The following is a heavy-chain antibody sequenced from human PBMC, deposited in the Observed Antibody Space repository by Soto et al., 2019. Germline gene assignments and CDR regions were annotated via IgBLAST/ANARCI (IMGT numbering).Heavy chain of an antibody. Sequence: ASVKVSCKASGYTFTSYDINWVRQATGQGLEWMGWMNPNSGNTGYAQKFQGRVTMTRNTSISTAYMELSSLRSEDTAVYYCAIGLITLFSLVPFVSSGQATLVSGSS. CDR2: MNPNSGNT. V-gene: IGHV1-8*01. CDR3: AIGLITLFSLVPFVS. D-gene: IGHD3-9*01. CDR1: GYTFTSYD. J-gene: IGHJ5*01.